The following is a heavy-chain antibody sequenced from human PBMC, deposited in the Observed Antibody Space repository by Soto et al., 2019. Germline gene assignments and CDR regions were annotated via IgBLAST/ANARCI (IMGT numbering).Heavy chain of an antibody. Sequence: EVQVLATGGGLIQPGGSLRLSCAASGFTVNPNYMSWVRQAPGEGLQWVSITNTGGTTYYADSVKGRFTVSRDNSKNTLYLQMNSLRAEDTAVYYCAKGDGLILAVWGQGTTVSVSS. CDR3: AKGDGLILAV. J-gene: IGHJ6*02. CDR1: GFTVNPNY. V-gene: IGHV3-53*02. D-gene: IGHD1-26*01. CDR2: TNTGGTT.